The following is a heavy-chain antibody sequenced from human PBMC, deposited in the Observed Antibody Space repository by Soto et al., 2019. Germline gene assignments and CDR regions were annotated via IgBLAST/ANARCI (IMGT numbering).Heavy chain of an antibody. V-gene: IGHV3-23*01. J-gene: IGHJ4*02. D-gene: IGHD3-10*01. CDR1: GFTFGTYA. CDR2: ISHTGITT. Sequence: EVQLLESGGGLVQPGGSLRLSCVASGFTFGTYAMSWVRQAPGKGLEWVSAISHTGITTYYADSVKGRFTISRDNSKNKPCLQMNSLRAEDTAVYFCAQQSYGGGTYPLLFDYWGQGTLVTVSS. CDR3: AQQSYGGGTYPLLFDY.